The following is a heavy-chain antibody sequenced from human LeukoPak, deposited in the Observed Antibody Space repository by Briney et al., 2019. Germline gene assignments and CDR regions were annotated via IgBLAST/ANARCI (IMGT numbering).Heavy chain of an antibody. CDR1: GGSFSGYY. CDR2: IYYSGST. CDR3: ARDIRKAGRSWFDP. D-gene: IGHD6-19*01. Sequence: SETLSLTCAVYGGSFSGYYWSWIRQPPGKGLEWIGYIYYSGSTNYNPSLKSRVTISVDTSKNQFSLKLSSVTAADTAVYYCARDIRKAGRSWFDPWGQGTLVTVSS. V-gene: IGHV4-59*01. J-gene: IGHJ5*02.